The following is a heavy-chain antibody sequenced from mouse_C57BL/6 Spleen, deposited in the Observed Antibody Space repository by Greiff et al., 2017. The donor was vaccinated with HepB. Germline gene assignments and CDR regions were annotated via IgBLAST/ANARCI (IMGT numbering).Heavy chain of an antibody. CDR1: GYTFTSYG. Sequence: QVQLQQSGAELARPGASVQLSCKASGYTFTSYGISWVKQRTGQGLEWIGEIYPRSGNTYYNEKFKGKATLTADKSSSTAYMELRSLTSEDSAVYYCARREDDNLYYAMDYWGQGTSGTVSS. CDR2: IYPRSGNT. D-gene: IGHD1-3*01. CDR3: ARREDDNLYYAMDY. V-gene: IGHV1-81*01. J-gene: IGHJ4*01.